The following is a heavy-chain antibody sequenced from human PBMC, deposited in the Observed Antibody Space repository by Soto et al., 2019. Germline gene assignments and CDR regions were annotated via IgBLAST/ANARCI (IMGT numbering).Heavy chain of an antibody. CDR3: VNADSGYDQNLVY. V-gene: IGHV3-23*01. CDR2: ISGSGGST. Sequence: EVQLLESGGCLVQPGGSLRLSCAASGFTFSSYAMSWVRQAPGKGLEWVSAISGSGGSTYYADSVKGRFTISRDNSKNTLYLQMNRLRAEDTAVYYCVNADSGYDQNLVYWGQGTLVTVSS. CDR1: GFTFSSYA. D-gene: IGHD5-12*01. J-gene: IGHJ4*02.